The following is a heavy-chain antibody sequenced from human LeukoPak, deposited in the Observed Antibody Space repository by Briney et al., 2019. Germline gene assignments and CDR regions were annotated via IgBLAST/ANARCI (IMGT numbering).Heavy chain of an antibody. D-gene: IGHD3-16*01. Sequence: SQSLSLTFSLSAGSISSYSCSWIRQPPGKGLGWIGDIYNSVSTHSNPSLKSLDTISVDTSKNPFSLKLSSVTAADTALCYCGKGNRGRPWGEHDYWSQGRLVTVSS. J-gene: IGHJ4*02. CDR2: IYNSVST. CDR3: GKGNRGRPWGEHDY. V-gene: IGHV4-59*01. CDR1: AGSISSYS.